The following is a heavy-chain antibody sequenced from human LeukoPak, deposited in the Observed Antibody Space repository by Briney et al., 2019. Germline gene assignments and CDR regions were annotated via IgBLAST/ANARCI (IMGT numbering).Heavy chain of an antibody. J-gene: IGHJ3*02. CDR3: ARKLEQLISDDAFDI. V-gene: IGHV4-59*01. D-gene: IGHD6-13*01. CDR1: GGSISSYS. CDR2: ICDIGST. Sequence: PSETLSLTCTVSGGSISSYSWSWIRQPPGKGLEWIGYICDIGSTSYNPSLKGRVTISVDTSKNQFSLKLSSVTAADTAVYYCARKLEQLISDDAFDIWGQGTMVTVSS.